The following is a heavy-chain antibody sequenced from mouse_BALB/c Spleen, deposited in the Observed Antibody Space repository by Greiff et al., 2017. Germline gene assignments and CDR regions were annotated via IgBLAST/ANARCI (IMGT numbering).Heavy chain of an antibody. V-gene: IGHV5-6-5*01. J-gene: IGHJ2*01. CDR3: ARRGYYGSSHYFDY. CDR2: ISSGGST. D-gene: IGHD1-1*01. Sequence: EVMLVESGGGLVKPGGSLKLSCAASGFTFSSYAMSWVRQTPEKRLEWVASISSGGSTYYPDSVKGRFTISRDNARNILYLQMSSLRSEDTAMYYCARRGYYGSSHYFDYWGQGTTLTVSS. CDR1: GFTFSSYA.